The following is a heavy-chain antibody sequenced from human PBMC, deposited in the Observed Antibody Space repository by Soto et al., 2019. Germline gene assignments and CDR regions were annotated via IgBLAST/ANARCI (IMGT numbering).Heavy chain of an antibody. Sequence: EVQLLESGGGLVQPGRSLRLSCAASGFIFGDYAMHWVRQAPGKGLEWVSGISWNSGTVDYADSVKGRFTISRDNAKNTLSLQMSMMTIEDTDLYDCAKLRDTSGCDTAFDLWGQGTMVTVSS. CDR2: ISWNSGTV. V-gene: IGHV3-9*01. J-gene: IGHJ3*01. CDR3: AKLRDTSGCDTAFDL. CDR1: GFIFGDYA. D-gene: IGHD6-19*01.